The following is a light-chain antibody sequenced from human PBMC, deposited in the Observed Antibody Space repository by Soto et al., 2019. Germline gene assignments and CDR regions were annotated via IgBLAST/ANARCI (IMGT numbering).Light chain of an antibody. Sequence: DIQMTQSPSSLSASVGDRVTITCQASQDISNYLNWYQQKPGKDPKILIYDASVLEAGVPSRFSGGGSGTHFTLTISSLQAEDVATYYCQQFDNRPLTFGGGTKVEIK. V-gene: IGKV1-33*01. CDR3: QQFDNRPLT. CDR2: DAS. CDR1: QDISNY. J-gene: IGKJ4*01.